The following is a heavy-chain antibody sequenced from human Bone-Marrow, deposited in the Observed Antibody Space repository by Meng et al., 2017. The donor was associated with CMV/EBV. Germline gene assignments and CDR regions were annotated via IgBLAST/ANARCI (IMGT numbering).Heavy chain of an antibody. V-gene: IGHV4-34*01. CDR3: ARDRIAAAGTGFLTDY. D-gene: IGHD6-13*01. CDR1: SSSFSGYY. J-gene: IGHJ4*02. Sequence: QVQLQHLGARLLKPSETLSLTCSVYSSSFSGYYWSWIRQPPGKGLEWIGEINHSGSTNYTPSLKSRVTRSVDTSKNQFSLKLSSVTASDTAVYYCARDRIAAAGTGFLTDYWGQGTLVTVSS. CDR2: INHSGST.